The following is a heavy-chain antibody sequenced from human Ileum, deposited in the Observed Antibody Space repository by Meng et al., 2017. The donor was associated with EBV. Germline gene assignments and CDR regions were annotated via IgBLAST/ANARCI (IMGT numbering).Heavy chain of an antibody. CDR2: IYHSGST. CDR1: GDSISSNNW. D-gene: IGHD4-17*01. CDR3: ASGRDYAWHS. J-gene: IGHJ4*02. Sequence: QLHLQESGLGLVKPSGTRSRTGAVPGDSISSNNWWSWVRQPPGKGLEWIGEIYHSGSTNYNPSFKSRVTMSVDKSKNQISLNLSSVTAADTAVYYCASGRDYAWHSWGRGTLVTVSS. V-gene: IGHV4-4*02.